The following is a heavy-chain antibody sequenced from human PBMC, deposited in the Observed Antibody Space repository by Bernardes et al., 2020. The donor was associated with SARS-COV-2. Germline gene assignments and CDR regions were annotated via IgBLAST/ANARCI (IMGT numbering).Heavy chain of an antibody. CDR1: GFTFNDYY. V-gene: IGHV3-11*06. J-gene: IGHJ4*02. CDR3: ARDMFPSNWGSAGY. Sequence: GSLRLSCAASGFTFNDYYMSWIRQAPGKGLEWVAYIDPASIYTDYADSVKGRFTISRDNANNSVYLQMNSLRAEDTAMYFCARDMFPSNWGSAGYWGQGTLVTVSS. CDR2: IDPASIYT. D-gene: IGHD7-27*01.